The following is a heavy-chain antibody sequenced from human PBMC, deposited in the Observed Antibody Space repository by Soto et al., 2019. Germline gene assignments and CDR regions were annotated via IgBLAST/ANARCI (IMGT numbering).Heavy chain of an antibody. CDR1: RYTFTSHG. CDR3: ARLLTEGATFREDAFDI. D-gene: IGHD1-26*01. CDR2: ISTYNGKT. Sequence: QVELMQSGGEVKRPGASVKVSCKSSRYTFTSHGISWVRQAPGQGLEWMGWISTYNGKTDSARKFQGRVTMTADTRTNTAYMELRSLRSDDTAVYYCARLLTEGATFREDAFDIWGHGTKVTVSS. V-gene: IGHV1-18*01. J-gene: IGHJ3*02.